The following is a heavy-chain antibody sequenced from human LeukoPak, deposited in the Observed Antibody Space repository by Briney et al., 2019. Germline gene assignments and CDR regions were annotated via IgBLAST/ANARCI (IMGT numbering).Heavy chain of an antibody. D-gene: IGHD3-22*01. CDR1: GFTFSSYT. J-gene: IGHJ4*02. Sequence: PGTSLRLSCVASGFTFSSYTMHWVRQAPGKGLEWVAVISYEATNKHYTDPVKGRFTISRDNSKKMLYLQMNSLTTDDTAVYYCAKEGDRSGYYMVHFDWWGQGTLVTVSS. CDR2: ISYEATNK. V-gene: IGHV3-30-3*02. CDR3: AKEGDRSGYYMVHFDW.